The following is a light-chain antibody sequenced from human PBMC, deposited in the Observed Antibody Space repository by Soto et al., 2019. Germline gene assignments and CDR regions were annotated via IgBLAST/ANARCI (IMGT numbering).Light chain of an antibody. CDR2: EVT. CDR1: RSDIGAYNY. V-gene: IGLV2-14*01. Sequence: QSALTQPASVSWSPGQAIKSSCTGTRSDIGAYNYVSWFQHHPGKAPKVVIYEVTNRPSWVSSRFSGSKSGNTAYLIISGLRAEYEAYFYCSSFSTTNSWVFGGGTKVTVL. J-gene: IGLJ3*02. CDR3: SSFSTTNSWV.